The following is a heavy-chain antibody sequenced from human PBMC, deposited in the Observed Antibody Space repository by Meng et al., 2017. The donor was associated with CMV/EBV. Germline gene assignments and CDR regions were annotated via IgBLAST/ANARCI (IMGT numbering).Heavy chain of an antibody. CDR3: GGGGGGSYSAY. Sequence: SETLSLTCAVYGGSFSGYYWSWIRQPPGKGLEWIGEINHSGSTNYNPSLKSRVTISVDTSKNQFSLKLSSVTAEDTAVYYCGGGGGGSYSAYWGQGTLVTVSS. D-gene: IGHD2-15*01. CDR2: INHSGST. J-gene: IGHJ4*02. V-gene: IGHV4-34*01. CDR1: GGSFSGYY.